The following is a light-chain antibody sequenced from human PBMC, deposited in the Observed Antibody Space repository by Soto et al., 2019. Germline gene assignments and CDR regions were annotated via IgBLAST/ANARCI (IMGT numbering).Light chain of an antibody. CDR2: GAS. J-gene: IGKJ1*01. CDR3: QEYNGYWWT. CDR1: QTISSW. Sequence: DIQMTKSPSTLSGSVGDRVTITCRASQTISSWLAWYQQKPGKAPKVLIYGASTLDTGVPSRFSGSGFGTEFTLTISSLQPDDFATYYCQEYNGYWWTFGQRTKVDI. V-gene: IGKV1-5*03.